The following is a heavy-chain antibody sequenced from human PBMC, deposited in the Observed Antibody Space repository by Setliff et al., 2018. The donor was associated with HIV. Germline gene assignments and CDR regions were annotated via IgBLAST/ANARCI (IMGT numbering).Heavy chain of an antibody. CDR3: ARGWFGVFDY. CDR1: GFTFRNYA. J-gene: IGHJ4*02. D-gene: IGHD3-10*01. V-gene: IGHV3-30*04. Sequence: PGGSLRLSCVVSGFTFRNYAMHWVRQAPGTGLQCMAVISTDGSEKYYADSVKGRFTISRDNAKNSLYLQMNSLRADDTAVYYCARGWFGVFDYWGQGTLVTVSS. CDR2: ISTDGSEK.